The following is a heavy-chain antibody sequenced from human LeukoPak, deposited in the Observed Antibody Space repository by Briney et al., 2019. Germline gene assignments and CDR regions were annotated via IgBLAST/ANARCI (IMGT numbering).Heavy chain of an antibody. CDR3: ARDSWGRFDY. CDR2: IYYSGRT. V-gene: IGHV4-59*01. J-gene: IGHJ4*02. D-gene: IGHD7-27*01. CDR1: GGSISTYY. Sequence: SETLSLTCTVSGGSISTYYWTWIRQPPGKGLEWIGYIYYSGRTKYSPSLKSRVTILSDVSKNQFSLNLTSVTAADTAVYYCARDSWGRFDYWGQGTLVAVSS.